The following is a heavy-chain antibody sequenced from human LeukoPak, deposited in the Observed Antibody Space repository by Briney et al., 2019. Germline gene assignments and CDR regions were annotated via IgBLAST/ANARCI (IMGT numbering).Heavy chain of an antibody. V-gene: IGHV3-9*01. CDR2: ISWNSGSI. D-gene: IGHD3-9*01. CDR3: AKGGRYFDWLLPDFDY. Sequence: GGSLRLSCAGSGFTVTNNYMTWVRQAPGKGLEWVSGISWNSGSIGYADSVKGRFTISRDNAKNSLYLQMNSLRAEDTALYYCAKGGRYFDWLLPDFDYWGQGTLVTVSS. CDR1: GFTVTNNY. J-gene: IGHJ4*02.